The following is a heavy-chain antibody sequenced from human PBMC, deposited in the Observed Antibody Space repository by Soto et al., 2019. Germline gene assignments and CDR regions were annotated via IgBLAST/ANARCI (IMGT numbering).Heavy chain of an antibody. J-gene: IGHJ4*02. CDR1: GGSISSGGYS. Sequence: ALSVTCAVSGGSISSGGYSWSWIRQPPGKGLEWIGYIYHSGSTYYNPSLKSRVTISVDRSKNQFSLKLSSVTAADTAVYYCARGGWDYYDSSGYYPYYFDYWGQGTLVPVSS. D-gene: IGHD3-22*01. V-gene: IGHV4-30-2*01. CDR3: ARGGWDYYDSSGYYPYYFDY. CDR2: IYHSGST.